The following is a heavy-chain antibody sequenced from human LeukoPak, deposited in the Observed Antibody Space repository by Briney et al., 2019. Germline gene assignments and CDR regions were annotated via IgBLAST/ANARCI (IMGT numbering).Heavy chain of an antibody. V-gene: IGHV1-24*01. CDR3: AADYYDSSGYYY. CDR2: FDPEDGET. J-gene: IGHJ4*02. CDR1: GYTLTELS. D-gene: IGHD3-22*01. Sequence: ASVKVSCKVSGYTLTELSMHWVRQAPGKGLEWMGGFDPEDGETIYAQKFQGRVTMTEDTSTDTAYMELSSLRSEDTAVYYCAADYYDSSGYYYWGQGTLVTVCS.